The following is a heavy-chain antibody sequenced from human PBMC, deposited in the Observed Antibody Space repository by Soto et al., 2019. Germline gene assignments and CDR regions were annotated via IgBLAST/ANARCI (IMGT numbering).Heavy chain of an antibody. J-gene: IGHJ3*02. CDR1: GFTFSSYA. D-gene: IGHD2-15*01. CDR3: AREWVAATSGSFDI. CDR2: ISYDGSNK. Sequence: GGSLRLSCAASGFTFSSYAMHWVRQAPGKGLEWVAVISYDGSNKYYADSVKGRFTISRDNSKNTLYLQMNSLRAEDTAVYYCAREWVAATSGSFDIWGQGTMVTVSS. V-gene: IGHV3-30-3*01.